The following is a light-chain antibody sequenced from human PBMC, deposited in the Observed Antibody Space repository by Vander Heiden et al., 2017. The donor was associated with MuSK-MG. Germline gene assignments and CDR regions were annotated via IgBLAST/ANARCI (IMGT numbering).Light chain of an antibody. J-gene: IGLJ2*01. Sequence: QSVLTQPPSASGTPGQRVTISCSGSSSNIGSNYVYWYQQLPGTAPKLLIYSNNQRPSGVPDRFSGSKSGTSASPAISGLRSEDEADDYCAAWDDSLSVHVVFGGGTKLTVL. CDR1: SSNIGSNY. CDR3: AAWDDSLSVHVV. V-gene: IGLV1-47*02. CDR2: SNN.